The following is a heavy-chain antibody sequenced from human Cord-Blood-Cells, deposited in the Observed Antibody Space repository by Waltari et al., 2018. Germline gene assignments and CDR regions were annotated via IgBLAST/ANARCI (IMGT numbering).Heavy chain of an antibody. CDR1: GFTFSSYS. D-gene: IGHD6-13*01. CDR2: ISSISSYI. CDR3: ATSSPPLY. Sequence: EVQLVESGGGLVKPGGSLRLSCAASGFTFSSYSMNWVRQAPGKGLEWVSAISSISSYIYYADSVKGRFTISRDNAKNSLYLQMNSLRAEDTAVYYCATSSPPLYWGQGTLVTVSS. J-gene: IGHJ4*02. V-gene: IGHV3-21*01.